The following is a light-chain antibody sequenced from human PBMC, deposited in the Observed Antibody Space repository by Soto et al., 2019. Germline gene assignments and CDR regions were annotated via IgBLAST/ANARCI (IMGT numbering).Light chain of an antibody. V-gene: IGLV2-14*01. J-gene: IGLJ1*01. CDR1: SSDVGGYNY. CDR2: DVS. Sequence: QSALTQPASVSGSPGQSITISCTGTSSDVGGYNYVSWYQQHPGKAPKLMIYDVSYRPSGVSDRFSGSKSGNTASLTISGLQSEDEADYYSDSYTSGSSYVFGTGTKLTVL. CDR3: DSYTSGSSYV.